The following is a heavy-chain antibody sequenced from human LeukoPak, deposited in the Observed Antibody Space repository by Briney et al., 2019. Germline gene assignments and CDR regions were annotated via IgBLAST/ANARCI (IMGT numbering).Heavy chain of an antibody. V-gene: IGHV1-18*01. J-gene: IGHJ1*01. D-gene: IGHD6-19*01. Sequence: WASVKVSCKASGYSFTSYGITWVRQAPGQGLEWMGWINPYNGNTNYAQKLQGRVTMTTDTSTSTAYMDPRSLRSDDTAVYYCARERSGWFFSNWGQGTLVTVSS. CDR1: GYSFTSYG. CDR2: INPYNGNT. CDR3: ARERSGWFFSN.